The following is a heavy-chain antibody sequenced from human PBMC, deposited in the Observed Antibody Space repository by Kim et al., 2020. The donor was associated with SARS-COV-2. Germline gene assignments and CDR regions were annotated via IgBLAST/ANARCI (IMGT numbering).Heavy chain of an antibody. CDR3: ARGWRGRFVVVPADISHYYMDV. CDR1: GGSFSSYY. Sequence: SETLSLTCAVYGGSFSSYYWSWIRQPPGKGLEWIGEINHSGSTNYNPSLKSRVTISVDTSKNQFSLKLRSVTAADTAVYYCARGWRGRFVVVPADISHYYMDVWGKGTTVTVSS. J-gene: IGHJ6*03. V-gene: IGHV4-34*01. CDR2: INHSGST. D-gene: IGHD2-2*01.